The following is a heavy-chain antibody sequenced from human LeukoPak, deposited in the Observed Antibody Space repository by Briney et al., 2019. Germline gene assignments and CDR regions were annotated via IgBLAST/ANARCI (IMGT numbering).Heavy chain of an antibody. V-gene: IGHV3-23*01. CDR1: GFTFSSHA. CDR2: ISGSGGST. J-gene: IGHJ4*02. Sequence: PGGSLRLSCAASGFTFSSHAMSWVRQAPGKGLEWVSAISGSGGSTYYADSVKGRFTTSRDNSKNTLYLQMNSLRAEDTAVYYCARSYDFWSGYYDYWGQGTLVTVSS. D-gene: IGHD3-3*01. CDR3: ARSYDFWSGYYDY.